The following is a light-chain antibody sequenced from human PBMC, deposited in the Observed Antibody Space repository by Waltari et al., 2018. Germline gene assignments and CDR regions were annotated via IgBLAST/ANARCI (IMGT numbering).Light chain of an antibody. CDR1: QSISSC. CDR3: HQYNSYPWT. Sequence: DIQMTQSPSTLSASVGDRVTIPCRASQSISSCLAWYQQKPGKAPKPLIYDVSSLESGVPSRFSGSGSGTEFTLTISSLQPDDFATYYCHQYNSYPWTFGQGTKVEIK. J-gene: IGKJ1*01. CDR2: DVS. V-gene: IGKV1-5*01.